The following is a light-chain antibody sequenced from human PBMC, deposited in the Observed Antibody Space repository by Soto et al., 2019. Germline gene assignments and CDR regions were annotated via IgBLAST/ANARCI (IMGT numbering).Light chain of an antibody. V-gene: IGLV2-14*01. CDR2: EVS. CDR3: SSYTTSNTPLYV. CDR1: SSDTAGYNY. J-gene: IGLJ1*01. Sequence: QCALSHPPSVSRSPGDSITTSCTGTSSDTAGYNYVSSYQQHPGKAPKLMIYEVSNRPSGVSNRFSGSQSGNTASLTISGLQAEDEANYYCSSYTTSNTPLYVFGTGTKVTVL.